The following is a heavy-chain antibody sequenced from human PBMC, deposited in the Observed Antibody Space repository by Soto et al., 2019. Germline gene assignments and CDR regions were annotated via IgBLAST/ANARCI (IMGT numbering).Heavy chain of an antibody. V-gene: IGHV3-7*01. Sequence: GSLRLSCXASKFTFTTYWINWVLRTPVKWLEWVANIKQDGSERYYADFVKGRFTISRDNAKNSLFLQMSRLRAEDSAVYYCATVTTWKFYYYYMDVWGKGTTVTVSS. J-gene: IGHJ6*03. CDR2: IKQDGSER. CDR1: KFTFTTYW. D-gene: IGHD4-17*01. CDR3: ATVTTWKFYYYYMDV.